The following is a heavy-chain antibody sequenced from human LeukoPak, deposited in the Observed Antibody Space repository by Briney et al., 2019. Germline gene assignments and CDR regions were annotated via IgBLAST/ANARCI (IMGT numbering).Heavy chain of an antibody. CDR2: IHYSGST. Sequence: PSETLSLTCTVSGGSISSHYRSWIRLPPGKGLEWIGYIHYSGSTNYNPSLKNRVTISVDTCNSQLSLKLSSVTAADTAVYYCARSQSSGYYYVYDYWGQGTLVTVSS. CDR3: ARSQSSGYYYVYDY. D-gene: IGHD3-22*01. V-gene: IGHV4-59*11. CDR1: GGSISSHY. J-gene: IGHJ4*02.